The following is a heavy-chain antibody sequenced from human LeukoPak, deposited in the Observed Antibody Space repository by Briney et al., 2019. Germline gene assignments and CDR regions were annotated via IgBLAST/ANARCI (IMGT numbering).Heavy chain of an antibody. Sequence: ASVKVSCKASGGTFSSYAISWVRQATGQGLEWMGWMNPNSGNTGYAQKFQGRVTMTRNTSISTAYMELSSLRSEDTAVYYCARRAYSSGWYTYYYYYMDVWGKGTTVTISS. V-gene: IGHV1-8*02. J-gene: IGHJ6*03. CDR2: MNPNSGNT. CDR3: ARRAYSSGWYTYYYYYMDV. D-gene: IGHD6-19*01. CDR1: GGTFSSYA.